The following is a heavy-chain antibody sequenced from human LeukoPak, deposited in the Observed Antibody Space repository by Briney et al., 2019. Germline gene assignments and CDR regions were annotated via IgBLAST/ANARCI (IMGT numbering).Heavy chain of an antibody. D-gene: IGHD2-2*01. CDR1: GGYISRYY. V-gene: IGHV4-4*07. Sequence: SETLSLTCTASGGYISRYYWNWIRQPARKGLEWIGRIYSSGSTNYNPSLKSRVTMSVDTSKNQFSLKLSSVTAADTAVYYCATRYCSTTSCYGEDYYYYYMEVWGKGTTVTVSS. CDR2: IYSSGST. CDR3: ATRYCSTTSCYGEDYYYYYMEV. J-gene: IGHJ6*03.